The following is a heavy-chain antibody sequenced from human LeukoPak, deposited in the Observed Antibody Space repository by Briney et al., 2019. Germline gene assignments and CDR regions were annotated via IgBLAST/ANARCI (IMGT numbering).Heavy chain of an antibody. Sequence: SETLSLTCTVSSGSISSRPYYWGWVRQPPGKGLEWIGTISYSGTTYYSPSLKSRVTISLDTSKNQFSLKLSSVTAADTAIYYCARDFSSSSTVYYYYYMDVWGKGTTATVSS. J-gene: IGHJ6*03. CDR3: ARDFSSSSTVYYYYYMDV. CDR2: ISYSGTT. CDR1: SGSISSRPYY. V-gene: IGHV4-39*07. D-gene: IGHD6-6*01.